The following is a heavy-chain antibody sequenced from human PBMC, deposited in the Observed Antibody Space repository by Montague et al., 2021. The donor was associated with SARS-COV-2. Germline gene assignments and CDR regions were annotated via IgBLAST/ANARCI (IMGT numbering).Heavy chain of an antibody. V-gene: IGHV4-61*02. CDR3: ARAKVTTSVFDH. CDR2: MFPSGRT. D-gene: IGHD4-17*01. Sequence: TLSLTCSVSGGSISSGGHYWSWIRQPAGKGLQWIGRMFPSGRTNYNPSLNSRVTISVDTSKNRFSLDVRSVTATDTATYFCARAKVTTSVFDHWGHGILVTVSS. J-gene: IGHJ4*01. CDR1: GGSISSGGHY.